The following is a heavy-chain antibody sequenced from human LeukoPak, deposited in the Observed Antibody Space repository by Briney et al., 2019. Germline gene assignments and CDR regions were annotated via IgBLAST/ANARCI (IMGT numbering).Heavy chain of an antibody. CDR2: INPNSGGT. V-gene: IGHV1-2*06. J-gene: IGHJ6*03. CDR3: ARARRGYCSSTSCPVPYYYYYYYMDV. Sequence: ASVKVSCKASGYTFTGYYMHWVRQAPGQGLEWMGRINPNSGGTNYAQKFQGRVTMTRDTSISTAYMELSRLRSEDTAVYYCARARRGYCSSTSCPVPYYYYYYYMDVWGKGTTVTVSS. D-gene: IGHD2-2*01. CDR1: GYTFTGYY.